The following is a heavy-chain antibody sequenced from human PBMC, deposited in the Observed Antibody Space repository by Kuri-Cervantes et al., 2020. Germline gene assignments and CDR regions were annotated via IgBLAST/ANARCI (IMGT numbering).Heavy chain of an antibody. Sequence: ASVKVSCKASGYTFTSYDVNWVRQATGQGLEWMGWMNPNSGNTNYAQKLQGRVTMTTDTSTSTAYMELRSLRSDDTAVYYCATAAAGGLNYYYYYMDVWGKGTTVTVSS. J-gene: IGHJ6*03. CDR3: ATAAAGGLNYYYYYMDV. V-gene: IGHV1-18*01. CDR2: MNPNSGNT. D-gene: IGHD6-13*01. CDR1: GYTFTSYD.